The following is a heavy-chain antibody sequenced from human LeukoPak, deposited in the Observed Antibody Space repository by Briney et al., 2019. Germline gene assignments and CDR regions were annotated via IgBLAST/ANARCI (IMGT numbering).Heavy chain of an antibody. CDR3: ARHDWFDP. Sequence: GGSLRLSCAASGFAFSGYAMSWVRQAPGKGLEWVSTIRNSGSTTYYADSVKGRFTMSRDTSKNTIYLIMNNLRVEDTAVYYCARHDWFDPWGQGTLVTVSS. CDR2: IRNSGSTT. V-gene: IGHV3-23*01. CDR1: GFAFSGYA. J-gene: IGHJ5*02.